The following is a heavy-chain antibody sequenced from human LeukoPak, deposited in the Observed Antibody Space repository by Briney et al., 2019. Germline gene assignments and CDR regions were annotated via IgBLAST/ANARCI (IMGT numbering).Heavy chain of an antibody. CDR2: IKFDGTAT. D-gene: IGHD6-19*01. CDR1: GFTFRSFW. V-gene: IGHV3-7*01. Sequence: GGSLRLSCSGFGFTFRSFWMGWVRQAPGKGLEWVANIKFDGTATNYVDSVRGRFTISRDNAKNSVHLQMNTLRAEDTAVYYCARAPSPLAVAGTDYWGQGTLVTVSS. CDR3: ARAPSPLAVAGTDY. J-gene: IGHJ4*02.